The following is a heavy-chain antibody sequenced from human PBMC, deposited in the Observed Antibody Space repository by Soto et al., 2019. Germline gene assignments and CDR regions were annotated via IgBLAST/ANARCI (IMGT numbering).Heavy chain of an antibody. V-gene: IGHV1-18*01. CDR2: ISAYNGNT. D-gene: IGHD6-13*01. Sequence: ASVKVSCKASGYTFASYAISWMRQAPGQGLEWMGWISAYNGNTNYAQKLQGRVTMTTDTSTSTAYMELRSLRSDDTAVYYCAIMLGIAAAGTLDYWGQGTLVTVSS. CDR3: AIMLGIAAAGTLDY. CDR1: GYTFASYA. J-gene: IGHJ4*02.